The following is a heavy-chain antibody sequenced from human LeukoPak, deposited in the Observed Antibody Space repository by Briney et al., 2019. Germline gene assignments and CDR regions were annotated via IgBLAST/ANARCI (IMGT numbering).Heavy chain of an antibody. CDR2: IWFDGSKQ. J-gene: IGHJ6*02. Sequence: GRSLRLSCAASGFTLSSHGFHWVRQAPGKGLEWVAAIWFDGSKQRYADSVKGRFTVSRDDSKNTLYLQMNSLRADDTAVYYCARDPQSSMDVWGQGTTVTVSS. V-gene: IGHV3-33*01. CDR3: ARDPQSSMDV. CDR1: GFTLSSHG.